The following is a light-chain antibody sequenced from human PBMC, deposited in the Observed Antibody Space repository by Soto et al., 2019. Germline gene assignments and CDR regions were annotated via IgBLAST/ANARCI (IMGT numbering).Light chain of an antibody. CDR1: QVIYSW. V-gene: IGKV1-12*01. CDR3: QQSDSNPYT. CDR2: AAS. Sequence: DIEITQSPSSVSASVGDRATISCRASQVIYSWIAWYQQKPGRAPKILIFAASNLQSGVPVRFSGSGSGTDFILSINSLQPEDVETYFCQQSDSNPYTFGQGTKVDIK. J-gene: IGKJ2*01.